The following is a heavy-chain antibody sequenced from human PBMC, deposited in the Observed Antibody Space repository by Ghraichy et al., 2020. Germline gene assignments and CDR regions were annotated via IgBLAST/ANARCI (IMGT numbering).Heavy chain of an antibody. V-gene: IGHV3-7*01. CDR1: GFTFSTYW. CDR2: IKQDGSEK. D-gene: IGHD6-13*01. CDR3: AREIPSYSSSWYDY. J-gene: IGHJ4*02. Sequence: GGSPRLSCAASGFTFSTYWMSWVRQAPGKGLEWVANIKQDGSEKYYVDSVKGRFTISRDNAKNSLYLQMNSLRAEDTAVYYCAREIPSYSSSWYDYWGQGTLVTVSS.